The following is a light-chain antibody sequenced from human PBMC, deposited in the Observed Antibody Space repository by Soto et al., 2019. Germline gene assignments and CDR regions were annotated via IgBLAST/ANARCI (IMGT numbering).Light chain of an antibody. J-gene: IGLJ1*01. Sequence: QSALAQPASVSGCPGQSISISCTGTSSDVGGYNYVSWYQQHPGKAPKLMIYDVSDRPSGVSNRFSGSKSGNTASLTISGLQAEDEADYYCGSYTTSTAPGLFGTGTKVTVL. CDR2: DVS. V-gene: IGLV2-14*01. CDR1: SSDVGGYNY. CDR3: GSYTTSTAPGL.